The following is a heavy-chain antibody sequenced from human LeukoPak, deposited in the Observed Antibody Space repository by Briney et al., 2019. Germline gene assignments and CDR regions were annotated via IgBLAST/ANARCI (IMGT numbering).Heavy chain of an antibody. CDR1: GFSFSSNW. D-gene: IGHD1-1*01. Sequence: GGSLRLSCAAPGFSFSSNWMGWVRQAPGKGLEWVAHIKRDGSQKYYLDSVKGRFTISRDNAKNSLYLQMNSLRVEDTAVYYCARLGLEVGGPNWFDPWGQGTLLTVSS. CDR3: ARLGLEVGGPNWFDP. V-gene: IGHV3-7*01. J-gene: IGHJ5*02. CDR2: IKRDGSQK.